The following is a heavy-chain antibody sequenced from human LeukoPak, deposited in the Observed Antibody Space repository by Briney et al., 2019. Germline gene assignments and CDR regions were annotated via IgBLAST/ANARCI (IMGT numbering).Heavy chain of an antibody. CDR2: INHNRGGT. CDR3: ARLSTIGDSSGYFVN. D-gene: IGHD3-22*01. CDR1: GYTFTGYY. V-gene: IGHV1-2*06. J-gene: IGHJ4*02. Sequence: ASVKVSCKTSGYTFTGYYMHWVRQAPGQGLEWMGRINHNRGGTNYEQKFQGRVTMTGDTSISTAYMELSSLSSDDTAVYYCARLSTIGDSSGYFVNWGQGTLVTVSS.